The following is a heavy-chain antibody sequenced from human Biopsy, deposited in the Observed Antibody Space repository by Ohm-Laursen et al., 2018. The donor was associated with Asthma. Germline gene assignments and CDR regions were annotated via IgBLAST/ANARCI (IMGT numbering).Heavy chain of an antibody. D-gene: IGHD7-27*01. J-gene: IGHJ4*02. CDR3: ARWGSFGFDY. CDR2: IYYNGRT. CDR1: GGSISSSSYY. V-gene: IGHV4-39*01. Sequence: SETLSLTCTVSGGSISSSSYYWGWIRQPPGKGLEWIGSIYYNGRTYYNPSLKSRVTISVDTSKKQLSLQLSSVTAADTAVYYCARWGSFGFDYWGQGTLVTVSS.